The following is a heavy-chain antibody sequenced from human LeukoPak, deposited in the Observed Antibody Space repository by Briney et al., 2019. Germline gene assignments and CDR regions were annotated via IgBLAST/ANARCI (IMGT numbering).Heavy chain of an antibody. J-gene: IGHJ5*02. V-gene: IGHV1-46*01. CDR3: ARQPSPYYYDSSGYQNWFDH. D-gene: IGHD3-22*01. CDR2: INPSGGST. CDR1: GYTFTSYY. Sequence: ASVKVSCKASGYTFTSYYMHWVRQAPGQGLEWMGIINPSGGSTSYAQKFQGRVTMTRDTSTSTVYMELSSLRSEDTAVYYCARQPSPYYYDSSGYQNWFDHWGQGTLVTVSS.